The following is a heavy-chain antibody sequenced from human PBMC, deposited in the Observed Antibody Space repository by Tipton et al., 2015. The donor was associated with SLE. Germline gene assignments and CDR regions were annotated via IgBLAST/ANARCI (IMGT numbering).Heavy chain of an antibody. CDR1: GGSMSSSNW. CDR2: IFSSGDT. D-gene: IGHD5-24*01. CDR3: AREAVDKDGALDI. Sequence: SLRLSCAVSGGSMSSSNWWSWVRQPAGRGLEWFGRIFSSGDTNYNPSLKSRVTISLDTSKNQVSLRLTSLTAADTAVYYCAREAVDKDGALDIWGQGTTVIVSS. J-gene: IGHJ3*02. V-gene: IGHV4-4*02.